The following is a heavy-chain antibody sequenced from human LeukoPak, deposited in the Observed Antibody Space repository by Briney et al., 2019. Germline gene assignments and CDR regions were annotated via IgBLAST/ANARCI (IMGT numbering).Heavy chain of an antibody. V-gene: IGHV4-38-2*01. CDR1: GYSISSGYY. Sequence: SETLPLTCAVSGYSISSGYYWGWIRQPPGKGLEWIGSISQSGSTYYNPSLKSRVTISVDTSKNQVSLKLNSVTATDTAVYYCARHRYPGSSDYFDCWGQGTLVTVPS. CDR2: ISQSGST. CDR3: ARHRYPGSSDYFDC. J-gene: IGHJ4*02. D-gene: IGHD6-6*01.